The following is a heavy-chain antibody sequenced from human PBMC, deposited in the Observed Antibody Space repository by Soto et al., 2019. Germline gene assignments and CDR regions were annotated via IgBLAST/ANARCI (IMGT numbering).Heavy chain of an antibody. CDR3: ARRGDRGSDEFDY. CDR1: GGSISSGDYS. Sequence: PSETLSLTCAVSGGSISSGDYSWNWVRQPPGKGLEWIGYIYYGGSTYYNPSLQSRVTVSVDTSKNQFSLNLSSMTATDTAVYYCARRGDRGSDEFDYWGQGTLVTVSS. CDR2: IYYGGST. V-gene: IGHV4-30-4*07. J-gene: IGHJ4*02. D-gene: IGHD3-10*01.